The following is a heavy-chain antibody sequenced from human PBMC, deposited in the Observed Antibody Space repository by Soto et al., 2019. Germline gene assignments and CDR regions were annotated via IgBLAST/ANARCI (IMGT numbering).Heavy chain of an antibody. CDR3: ARGSKGSSWYAYWYAN. CDR2: MNPNSGNT. V-gene: IGHV1-8*01. CDR1: GYTFTSYD. D-gene: IGHD6-13*01. J-gene: IGHJ5*02. Sequence: EASVKVSCKASGYTFTSYDINWVRQATGQGLEWMGWMNPNSGNTGYAQKFQGRVTMTRNTSISTAYMELSSLRSEDTAVYYCARGSKGSSWYAYWYANWGQGTLVTVSS.